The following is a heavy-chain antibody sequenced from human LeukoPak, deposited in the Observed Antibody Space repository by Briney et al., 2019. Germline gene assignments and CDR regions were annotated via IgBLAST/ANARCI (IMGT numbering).Heavy chain of an antibody. CDR2: IKQDGSEK. D-gene: IGHD3-10*01. CDR1: GFTFGSYW. CDR3: ARAKSLFDS. Sequence: GGSLRLSCAASGFTFGSYWMSWVRQAPGKGLEWVANIKQDGSEKYYVDSVKGRFTISRDNAKNSLYLQMNSLRAEDTAVYYCARAKSLFDSWGQGALVTVSS. V-gene: IGHV3-7*03. J-gene: IGHJ4*02.